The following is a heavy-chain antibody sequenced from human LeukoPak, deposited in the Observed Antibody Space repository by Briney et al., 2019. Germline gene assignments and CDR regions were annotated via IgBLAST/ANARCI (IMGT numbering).Heavy chain of an antibody. D-gene: IGHD6-13*01. J-gene: IGHJ4*02. CDR2: IYHSGST. V-gene: IGHV4-38-2*01. CDR3: ARRRSSSCFDY. CDR1: GYSVSSGYY. Sequence: PSETLSLTCAVSGYSVSSGYYWGWIREPPGKGLEWIGSIYHSGSTYYNPSLKSRVTISVDTSKNPFSLKMSSVTAADTAVYYCARRRSSSCFDYWGQGTLVTVSS.